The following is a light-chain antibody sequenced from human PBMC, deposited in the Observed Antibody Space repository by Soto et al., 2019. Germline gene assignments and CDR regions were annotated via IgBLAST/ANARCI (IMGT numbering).Light chain of an antibody. CDR3: QQQGT. V-gene: IGKV3-20*01. J-gene: IGKJ2*01. CDR1: RSLSSSY. CDR2: AAS. Sequence: EIVLTQSPGTLSLSPGERATLSCRASRSLSSSYVVWYQQKPGQALRLLIYAASRRATGIPDRFSGSGSATEYTLTISRLEAEDFAVYYCQQQGTFGQGTRLEIK.